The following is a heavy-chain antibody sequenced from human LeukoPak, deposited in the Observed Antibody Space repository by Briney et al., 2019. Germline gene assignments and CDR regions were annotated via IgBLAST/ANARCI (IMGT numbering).Heavy chain of an antibody. V-gene: IGHV5-51*01. CDR2: IYPGDSDT. CDR1: GYSFSTYW. J-gene: IGHJ4*02. Sequence: GESLKISCKGSGYSFSTYWIGWVRQMPGKGLEWMGIIYPGDSDTRYSPSFQGQVTISADKSISTAYLQWGSLKASDTAIYYCARRCAIGSCYGLLDYWGQGTLVTVSS. D-gene: IGHD2-2*01. CDR3: ARRCAIGSCYGLLDY.